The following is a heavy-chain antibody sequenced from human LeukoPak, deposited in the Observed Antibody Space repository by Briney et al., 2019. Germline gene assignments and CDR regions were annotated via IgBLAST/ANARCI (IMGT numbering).Heavy chain of an antibody. Sequence: GASVKVSCKASGGTFSSYAISWVRQAPGQGLEWMGGIIPIFGTANYAQKFQGRVTITADESTSTAYMELSSLRSEDTAVYYCARGGGGGDPSYHMDVWGKGTTVTVSS. D-gene: IGHD4-17*01. CDR2: IIPIFGTA. CDR3: ARGGGGGDPSYHMDV. J-gene: IGHJ6*03. V-gene: IGHV1-69*13. CDR1: GGTFSSYA.